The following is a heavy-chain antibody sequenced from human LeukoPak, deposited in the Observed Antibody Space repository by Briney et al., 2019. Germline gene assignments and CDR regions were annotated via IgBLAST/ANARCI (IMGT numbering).Heavy chain of an antibody. CDR2: IYSGGST. CDR3: ARQSTGINFDY. Sequence: PGGSLRLSCAASGFTVSSNYMSWVRQAPGKGLEWVSVIYSGGSTYYADSVKGRFTISRDNSKNTLYLQMNSLRAEDTAVYYCARQSTGINFDYWGQGTLVTVSS. D-gene: IGHD6-13*01. CDR1: GFTVSSNY. V-gene: IGHV3-53*01. J-gene: IGHJ4*02.